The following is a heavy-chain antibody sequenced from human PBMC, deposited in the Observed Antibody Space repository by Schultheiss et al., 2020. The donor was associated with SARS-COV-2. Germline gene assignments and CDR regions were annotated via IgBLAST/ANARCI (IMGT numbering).Heavy chain of an antibody. CDR2: ISSSGSTI. J-gene: IGHJ3*02. Sequence: VGSLRLSCAASGFTFSSYEMNWVRQAPGKGLEWVSYISSSGSTIYYADSVKGRFTISRDNAKNSLYLQMNSLRAEDTAVYYCARSHPSSGWAHDAFDIWGQGTMVTVSS. V-gene: IGHV3-48*03. CDR3: ARSHPSSGWAHDAFDI. D-gene: IGHD6-19*01. CDR1: GFTFSSYE.